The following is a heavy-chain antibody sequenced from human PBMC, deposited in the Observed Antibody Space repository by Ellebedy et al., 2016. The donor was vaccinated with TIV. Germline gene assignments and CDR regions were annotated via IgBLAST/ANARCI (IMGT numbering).Heavy chain of an antibody. J-gene: IGHJ4*02. CDR3: AKIKVAWPWGGGTDY. V-gene: IGHV3-23*01. CDR2: ITGRADNT. D-gene: IGHD1-26*01. CDR1: GFTFSSYA. Sequence: GGSLRLSXAASGFTFSSYAMSWVRQAPGKGLEWVSGITGRADNTYYVHSVKGRFTISRDNSRSTLYLQMNSLRAEDTALYYCAKIKVAWPWGGGTDYWGQGTLVTVSP.